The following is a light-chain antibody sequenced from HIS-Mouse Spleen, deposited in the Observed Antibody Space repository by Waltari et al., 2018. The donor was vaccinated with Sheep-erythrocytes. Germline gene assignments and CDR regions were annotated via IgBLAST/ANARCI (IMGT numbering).Light chain of an antibody. Sequence: QSALTQPRSVSGSPGQSVTISCTGTSSDVGGYNYVPWYQQHPGKAPKLMTYDVSKRPSGVPDRFSGSKAGNTGSLTISGLQAEDEADYYCCSYAGSYTVVFGGGTKLTVL. CDR3: CSYAGSYTVV. J-gene: IGLJ2*01. V-gene: IGLV2-11*01. CDR1: SSDVGGYNY. CDR2: DVS.